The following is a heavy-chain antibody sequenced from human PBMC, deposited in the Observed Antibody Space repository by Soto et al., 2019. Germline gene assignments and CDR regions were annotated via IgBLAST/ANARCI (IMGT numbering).Heavy chain of an antibody. J-gene: IGHJ4*02. CDR1: GGSISSYY. CDR3: ARGFNYYDGSGKTIGLDY. CDR2: IYYSGST. V-gene: IGHV4-59*01. D-gene: IGHD3-22*01. Sequence: PSETLSLTCTVSGGSISSYYWSWIRQPPRKGLEWIGYIYYSGSTNYNPSLKSRVTISVDTSKNQFSLKLSSVTAADTAVYYCARGFNYYDGSGKTIGLDYWGQGTPVTVSS.